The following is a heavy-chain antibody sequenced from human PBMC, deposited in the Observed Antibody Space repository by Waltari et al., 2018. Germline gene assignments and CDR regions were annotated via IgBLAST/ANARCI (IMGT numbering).Heavy chain of an antibody. J-gene: IGHJ4*02. D-gene: IGHD4-17*01. CDR1: GFTVSSNY. CDR2: IYSGGST. Sequence: EVQLVESGGGLIQPGGSLRLSCAASGFTVSSNYMSWVRQAPGKGLEWVSVIYSGGSTYDADSVKGRFTISRDKSKNTLYLQMNSLRAEDTAVYYCARAYGDYVSFDYWGQGTLVTVSS. V-gene: IGHV3-53*01. CDR3: ARAYGDYVSFDY.